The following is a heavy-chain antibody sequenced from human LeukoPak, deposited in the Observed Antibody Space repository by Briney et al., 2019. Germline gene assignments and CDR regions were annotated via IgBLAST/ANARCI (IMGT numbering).Heavy chain of an antibody. CDR2: VYTSGST. V-gene: IGHV4-59*08. CDR3: ARHGLGYCSSTSCYYYGMDV. CDR1: GGSISSYY. J-gene: IGHJ6*02. D-gene: IGHD2-2*01. Sequence: PSETLSLTCTVSGGSISSYYWSWIRQPPGKGLEWIGYVYTSGSTNYNPSLKSRVTISVDTSKNQFSLKLSSVTAADTAVYYCARHGLGYCSSTSCYYYGMDVWGQGTTVTVSS.